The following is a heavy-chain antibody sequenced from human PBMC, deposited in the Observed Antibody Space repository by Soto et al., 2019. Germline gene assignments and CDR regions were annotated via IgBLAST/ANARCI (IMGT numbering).Heavy chain of an antibody. J-gene: IGHJ4*02. CDR1: GFTFSSYS. CDR2: ISSSSSYI. Sequence: EVQLVESGGGLVKPGGSLRLSCAASGFTFSSYSMNWVRQAPGKGLEWVSSISSSSSYIYYADSVKGRFTISRDNAKNSLYLQMNSLRAEGTAVYYCARDLRGTIFGVVQHYFDYWGQGTLVTVSS. CDR3: ARDLRGTIFGVVQHYFDY. D-gene: IGHD3-3*01. V-gene: IGHV3-21*01.